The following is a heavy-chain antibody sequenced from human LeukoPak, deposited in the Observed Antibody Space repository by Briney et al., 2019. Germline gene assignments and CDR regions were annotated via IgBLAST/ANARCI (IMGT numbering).Heavy chain of an antibody. V-gene: IGHV4-39*01. CDR3: ARRLGYYYGSGKRGELDY. CDR1: GGSISSSSYY. D-gene: IGHD3-10*01. CDR2: IYYSGST. Sequence: SETLSLTCTVSGGSISSSSYYWGWIRQPPGKGLEWIGSIYYSGSTYYNPSLKSRVTISVDTSKNQFPLKLSSVTAADTAVYYCARRLGYYYGSGKRGELDYWGQGTLVTVSS. J-gene: IGHJ4*02.